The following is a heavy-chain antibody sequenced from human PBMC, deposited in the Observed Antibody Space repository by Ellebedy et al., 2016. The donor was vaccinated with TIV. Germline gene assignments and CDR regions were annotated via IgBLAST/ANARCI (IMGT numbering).Heavy chain of an antibody. CDR3: ARLAYSSSSRDQYYGMDV. Sequence: GSLRLSXTVSGGSISSSSYYWGWIRQPPGKGLEWIGSIYYSGRTYYNPSLKSRVIISVDTSKNQFSLRLSSVTAADTAVYYCARLAYSSSSRDQYYGMDVWGQGTTVTVSS. V-gene: IGHV4-39*01. J-gene: IGHJ6*02. CDR2: IYYSGRT. D-gene: IGHD6-6*01. CDR1: GGSISSSSYY.